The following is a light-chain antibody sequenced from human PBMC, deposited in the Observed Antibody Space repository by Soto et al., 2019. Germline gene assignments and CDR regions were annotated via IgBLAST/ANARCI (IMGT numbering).Light chain of an antibody. CDR2: GAS. CDR1: QSVSSSY. V-gene: IGKV3-20*01. CDR3: KQYGSSPGT. J-gene: IGKJ1*01. Sequence: EIVLTQSPGTLSLSPGERATLSCRASQSVSSSYLAWYQQKPGQAPRLLIYGASSRATGIPDRFSGSWSGTDFTLPISRLEPEDFAVYYCKQYGSSPGTFGQGTKVEIK.